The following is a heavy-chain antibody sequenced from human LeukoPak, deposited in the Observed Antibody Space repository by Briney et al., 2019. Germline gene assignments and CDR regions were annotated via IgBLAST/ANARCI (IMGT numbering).Heavy chain of an antibody. CDR3: ARTRSWGPRYAFDI. J-gene: IGHJ3*02. V-gene: IGHV3-30-3*01. Sequence: PGGSLRLSCAASGFTFSSYAMHWVRQAPGKGLEWVAVISYDGSNKYYADSVKGRFTISRDNSKNTLYLQMNSLRAEDTAVYYCARTRSWGPRYAFDIWGQGTVVTVSS. CDR2: ISYDGSNK. D-gene: IGHD6-13*01. CDR1: GFTFSSYA.